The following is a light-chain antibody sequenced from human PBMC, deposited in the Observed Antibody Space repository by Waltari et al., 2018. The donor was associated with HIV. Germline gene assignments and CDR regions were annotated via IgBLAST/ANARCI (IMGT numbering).Light chain of an antibody. V-gene: IGKV1-5*03. CDR2: RTS. CDR1: QRIDNW. J-gene: IGKJ2*01. CDR3: QQYSTHYA. Sequence: DIQMTQSPSNLSASVGATVVITCRASQRIDNWLAWYQQKPGRAPRLLVSRTSLLESGVSSRFRGSGSGTEFTLTIMSLQPDVIGTYYCQQYSTHYAFGQGTRVE.